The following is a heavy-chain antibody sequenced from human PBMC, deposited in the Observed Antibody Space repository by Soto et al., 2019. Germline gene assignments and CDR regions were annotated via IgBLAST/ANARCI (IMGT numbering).Heavy chain of an antibody. Sequence: GGSLRLSCPASGFTASSNSRSWVRQAPGKGREWVSVIYSGGSTYYADSVKGRFTISRDNSKNTLYLQMNSLRAEDTAVYYCASPSPNGSSSWYYYYGMDVWGQGTTVTVSS. CDR1: GFTASSNS. D-gene: IGHD6-6*01. CDR2: IYSGGST. V-gene: IGHV3-66*01. CDR3: ASPSPNGSSSWYYYYGMDV. J-gene: IGHJ6*02.